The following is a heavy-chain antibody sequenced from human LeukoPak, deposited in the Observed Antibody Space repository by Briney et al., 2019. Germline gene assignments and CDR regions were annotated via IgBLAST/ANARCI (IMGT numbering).Heavy chain of an antibody. D-gene: IGHD3-3*01. J-gene: IGHJ3*02. Sequence: SGGSLRLSCAASGFTFSSYGMHWVRQAPGKGPEWVAFVRYDGSNKYYADSVKGRFTISRDNSKNTLYLQMNSLRVEDTAVYYCARVFRPSLTVFIIRGAFDIWGQGTMVTVSS. CDR2: VRYDGSNK. V-gene: IGHV3-30*02. CDR3: ARVFRPSLTVFIIRGAFDI. CDR1: GFTFSSYG.